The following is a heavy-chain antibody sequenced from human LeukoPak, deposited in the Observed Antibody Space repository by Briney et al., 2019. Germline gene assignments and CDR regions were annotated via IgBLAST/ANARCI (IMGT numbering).Heavy chain of an antibody. D-gene: IGHD2-2*01. CDR3: ARHLSSISSCPNY. CDR2: IYPGNSDI. V-gene: IGHV5-51*01. J-gene: IGHJ4*02. CDR1: GYSFASYW. Sequence: GESLKISCKGSGYSFASYWIAWVRQMPGKGLEWMGGIYPGNSDITYSPSFQGQVTISADKSVSTAYLHWSSLKASDTAIYYCARHLSSISSCPNYWGQGTQVTVSS.